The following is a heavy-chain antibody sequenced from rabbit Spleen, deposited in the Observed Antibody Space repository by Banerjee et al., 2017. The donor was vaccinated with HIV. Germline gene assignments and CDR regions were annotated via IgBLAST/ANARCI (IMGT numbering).Heavy chain of an antibody. CDR1: GIDLMSIA. V-gene: IGHV1S7*01. CDR2: IDPVFGAT. D-gene: IGHD1-1*01. J-gene: IGHJ4*01. CDR3: VRGASSSGYYSL. Sequence: QELKESGGRLVTPGGSLTLSCKASGIDLMSIAMSWVRQAPGKGLEWIGYIDPVFGATYSATWVNGRFTISSHNAQNTLYLQLNSLTAADTATYFCVRGASSSGYYSLWGPGTLVTVS.